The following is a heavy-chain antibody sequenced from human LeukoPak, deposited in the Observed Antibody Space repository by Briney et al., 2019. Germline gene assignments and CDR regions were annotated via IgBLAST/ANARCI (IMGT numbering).Heavy chain of an antibody. CDR1: GFTFSSYE. J-gene: IGHJ4*02. CDR3: ARGHTTIFY. CDR2: ISHNNDDT. D-gene: IGHD2/OR15-2a*01. V-gene: IGHV3-48*03. Sequence: PGGSLRLSCAASGFTFSSYEMNWVRQAPGKGLEWVSYISHNNDDTNYAHSVKGRFTISRDNAKNSVYLQMNSLRAEDTAMYYCARGHTTIFYWGQGTLVTVSS.